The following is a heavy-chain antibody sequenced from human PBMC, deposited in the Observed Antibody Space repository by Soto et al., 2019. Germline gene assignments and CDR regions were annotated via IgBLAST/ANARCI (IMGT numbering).Heavy chain of an antibody. Sequence: GGSLRLSCAASGFTFSSYGMHWVRQAPGKGLEWVAVIWYDGSNKYYADSVKGRFTISRDNSKNTLYLQMNSLRAEDTAVYYCARDSPVSGYVFDYWGQGTLVTVSS. CDR1: GFTFSSYG. J-gene: IGHJ4*02. CDR2: IWYDGSNK. V-gene: IGHV3-33*01. D-gene: IGHD5-12*01. CDR3: ARDSPVSGYVFDY.